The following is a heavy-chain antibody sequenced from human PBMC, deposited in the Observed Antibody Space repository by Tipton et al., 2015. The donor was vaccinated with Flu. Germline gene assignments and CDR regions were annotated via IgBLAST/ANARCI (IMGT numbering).Heavy chain of an antibody. Sequence: TLSLTCAVYGGSFSGHYWTWIRQPPGKGLEWIGEINQSGTTNYNPSLKSRGTISVNTSKNQFSLRLRSVTAADTAVYYCARRDYSNYVSDPKNWFDPWGQGILVTVTS. CDR1: GGSFSGHY. V-gene: IGHV4-34*01. CDR3: ARRDYSNYVSDPKNWFDP. D-gene: IGHD4-11*01. J-gene: IGHJ5*02. CDR2: INQSGTT.